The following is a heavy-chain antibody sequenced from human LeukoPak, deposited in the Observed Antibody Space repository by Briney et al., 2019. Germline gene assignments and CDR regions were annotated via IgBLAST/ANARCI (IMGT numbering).Heavy chain of an antibody. CDR3: ARDPGDYYDSSGYRRWFDP. V-gene: IGHV1-69*15. D-gene: IGHD3-22*01. Sequence: SVKVSCKASGGTFSSYAISWVRQAPGQGLEWMGRIIPIFGTANYAQKFQGRVTITSDESTSTAYMELSSLRSEDTAVYYCARDPGDYYDSSGYRRWFDPWGQGTLVTVSS. CDR2: IIPIFGTA. CDR1: GGTFSSYA. J-gene: IGHJ5*02.